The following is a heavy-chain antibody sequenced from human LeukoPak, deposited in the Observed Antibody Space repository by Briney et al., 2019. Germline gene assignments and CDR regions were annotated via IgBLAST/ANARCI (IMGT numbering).Heavy chain of an antibody. CDR3: AKPKYSYGNIDY. V-gene: IGHV3-23*01. CDR1: GFTFSSYA. J-gene: IGHJ4*02. D-gene: IGHD5-18*01. CDR2: ISGSGGST. Sequence: GGSLRLSCAASGFTFSSYAMSWVRQAPGKGLEWVSAISGSGGSTYYADSVKGRFTISRDNSKNTLCLQMNSLRAEDTAVYYCAKPKYSYGNIDYWGQGTLVTVSS.